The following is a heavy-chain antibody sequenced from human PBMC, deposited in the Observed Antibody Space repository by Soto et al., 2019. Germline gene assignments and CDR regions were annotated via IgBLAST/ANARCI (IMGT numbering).Heavy chain of an antibody. CDR1: GGSISSSSDY. J-gene: IGHJ5*02. V-gene: IGHV4-39*01. Sequence: SETLSLTCTVSGGSISSSSDYWGWIRQPPGKGLEWIGSIYYSGSTYYNPSLKSRVTISVDTSKNQFSLKLSSVTAADTAVYYCARRRAGLFDPWGQGTLVTVSS. CDR2: IYYSGST. CDR3: ARRRAGLFDP.